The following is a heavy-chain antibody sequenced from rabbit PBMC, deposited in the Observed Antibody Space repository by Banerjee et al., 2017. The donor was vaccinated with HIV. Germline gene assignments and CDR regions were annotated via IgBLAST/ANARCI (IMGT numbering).Heavy chain of an antibody. CDR1: GFDFSSSYC. J-gene: IGHJ4*01. D-gene: IGHD5-1*01. CDR2: IYAGSSGST. CDR3: ARGAGANGYGSAYFNL. V-gene: IGHV1S45*01. Sequence: QQQLVESGGGLVQPGASLTLTCKASGFDFSSSYCICWVRQAPGKGPEWIACIYAGSSGSTYYASWAKGRFTISKTSSTTVTLQMTSLTVADTATYFCARGAGANGYGSAYFNLWGPGTLVTVS.